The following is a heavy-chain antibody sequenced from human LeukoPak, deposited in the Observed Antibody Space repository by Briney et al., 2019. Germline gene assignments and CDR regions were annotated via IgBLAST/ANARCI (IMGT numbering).Heavy chain of an antibody. D-gene: IGHD1-14*01. CDR1: GGSFSGYY. V-gene: IGHV4-34*01. CDR3: ARAEETTEFDY. CDR2: INHSGST. Sequence: PSETLSLTCAVYGGSFSGYYWSWIRQPPGKGLEWIGEINHSGSTNYNPSLKSRATISVDTSKNQFSLKLSSVTAGDSAVYCCARAEETTEFDYWGQGTLVTVSS. J-gene: IGHJ4*02.